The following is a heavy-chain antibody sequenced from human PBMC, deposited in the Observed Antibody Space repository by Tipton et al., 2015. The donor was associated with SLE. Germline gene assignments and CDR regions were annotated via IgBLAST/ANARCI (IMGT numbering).Heavy chain of an antibody. J-gene: IGHJ6*03. V-gene: IGHV4-39*07. D-gene: IGHD1-26*01. CDR3: ARGGLGVSYYYYMDV. Sequence: TLSLTCSVSGGSISSNNYYWAWIRQPPGKGLEWIGSIDYRGSTTYSPSLRSRVMISVDTSTNRLSLNLASVTAADTAMYYCARGGLGVSYYYYMDVWGKGTTVTVSS. CDR1: GGSISSNNYY. CDR2: IDYRGST.